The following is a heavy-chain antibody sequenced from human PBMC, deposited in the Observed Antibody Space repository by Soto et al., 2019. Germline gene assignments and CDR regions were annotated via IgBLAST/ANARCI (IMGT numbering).Heavy chain of an antibody. J-gene: IGHJ4*02. V-gene: IGHV4-31*03. CDR3: ARFIPGTGSYY. CDR1: GGSISSGGDY. D-gene: IGHD1-20*01. CDR2: IYYSGST. Sequence: CTVSGGSISSGGDYWSWIRQHPGKGLEWIGYIYYSGSTYYNPSLKSRVTISVDTSKNQFSLKLSSVTAADTAVYYCARFIPGTGSYYWGQGTLVTVSS.